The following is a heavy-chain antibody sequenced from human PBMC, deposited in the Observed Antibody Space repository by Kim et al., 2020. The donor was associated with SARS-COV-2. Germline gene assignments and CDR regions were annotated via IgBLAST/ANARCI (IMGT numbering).Heavy chain of an antibody. V-gene: IGHV3-11*01. J-gene: IGHJ4*02. Sequence: SADAGKGRITITRDNTKNSLYLQMNSLRAEDTAVYYCAREDPYSLSPFDYWGQGTLVTVSA. CDR3: AREDPYSLSPFDY. D-gene: IGHD4-4*01.